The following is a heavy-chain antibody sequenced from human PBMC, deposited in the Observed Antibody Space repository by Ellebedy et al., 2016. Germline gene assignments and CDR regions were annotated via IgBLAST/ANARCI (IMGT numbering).Heavy chain of an antibody. CDR2: ITHGGTT. D-gene: IGHD1-20*01. CDR3: TTGGISGSRWWYNGLDV. V-gene: IGHV3-15*01. J-gene: IGHJ6*02. CDR1: GFTFSNAW. Sequence: GGSLRLSCAASGFTFSNAWMNWVRQAPGKGLEWVGRITHGGTTDYAAPVKGRLPNSKVDSESTVYLQMNSLKSEDTAMYYCTTGGISGSRWWYNGLDVWGQGTTVTVSS.